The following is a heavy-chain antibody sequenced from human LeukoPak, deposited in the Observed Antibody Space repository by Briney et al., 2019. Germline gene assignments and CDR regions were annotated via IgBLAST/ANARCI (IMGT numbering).Heavy chain of an antibody. CDR2: MSGTTGSA. V-gene: IGHV3-23*01. CDR3: VKGQSDSWYGSQPFDY. J-gene: IGHJ4*02. CDR1: GFTFSNYG. D-gene: IGHD3-22*01. Sequence: GGSLRLSCAASGFTFSNYGMSWVRRVPGKGLEWASAMSGTTGSAYYADSVKGRFTISRDTSKNTVYLQMNNLRVDDTGFYYCVKGQSDSWYGSQPFDYWGQGILVTVSS.